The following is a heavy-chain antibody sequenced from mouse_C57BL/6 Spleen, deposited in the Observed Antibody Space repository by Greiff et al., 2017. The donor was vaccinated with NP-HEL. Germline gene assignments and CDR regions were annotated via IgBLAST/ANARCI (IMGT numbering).Heavy chain of an antibody. Sequence: VQLQQSGPELVKPGASVKISCKASGYAFSSSWMNWVKQRPGKGLEWIGRIYPGDGDTNYNGKFKGKATLTADKSPSTAYMQLSSLTSEDSAVYFCARRQLRLEAMDYWGQGTSVTVSS. CDR2: IYPGDGDT. D-gene: IGHD3-2*02. V-gene: IGHV1-82*01. J-gene: IGHJ4*01. CDR1: GYAFSSSW. CDR3: ARRQLRLEAMDY.